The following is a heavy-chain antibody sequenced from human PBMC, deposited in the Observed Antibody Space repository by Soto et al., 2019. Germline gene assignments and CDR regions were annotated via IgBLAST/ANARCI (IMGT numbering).Heavy chain of an antibody. Sequence: EVQLLESGGGLVQPGGSLRLSCATSGFTFSSSAMNWVRQTPGKGLAWVSGISASGGTTYYADSVKGRFTISRDNSKNTLYLEISSLRAEDTALYYCAKVPPNLRYFDYWGQGTLVTVSS. CDR3: AKVPPNLRYFDY. V-gene: IGHV3-23*01. CDR1: GFTFSSSA. CDR2: ISASGGTT. J-gene: IGHJ4*02. D-gene: IGHD7-27*01.